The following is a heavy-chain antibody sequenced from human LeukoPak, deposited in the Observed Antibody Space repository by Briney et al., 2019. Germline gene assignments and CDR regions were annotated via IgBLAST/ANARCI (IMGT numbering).Heavy chain of an antibody. Sequence: PGGSLRLSCAASGFTFSSNWTHWVRQAPGKGLVWVSRTNEDGSITNYADSVKGRFTISRDNAKNTLYLQMNSLTAEDTAVYYCIRDLGGRSGHWGQGTLVTVSS. J-gene: IGHJ4*02. CDR3: IRDLGGRSGH. CDR1: GFTFSSNW. D-gene: IGHD1-26*01. V-gene: IGHV3-74*01. CDR2: TNEDGSIT.